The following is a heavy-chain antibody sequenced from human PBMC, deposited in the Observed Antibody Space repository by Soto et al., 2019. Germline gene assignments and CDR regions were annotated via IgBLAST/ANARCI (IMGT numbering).Heavy chain of an antibody. CDR1: GFTFGDFG. J-gene: IGHJ5*02. CDR2: MSYEGANE. D-gene: IGHD5-18*01. CDR3: AKDRVFGGYNFLDH. Sequence: QVQLVESGGGVVQPGRSLRLSCTASGFTFGDFGMHWVRQAPGKGLEWVAVMSYEGANEYYADSVRGRFTISRENSKNSLDLQMNILRPEDTAVYYCAKDRVFGGYNFLDHWGQG. V-gene: IGHV3-30*18.